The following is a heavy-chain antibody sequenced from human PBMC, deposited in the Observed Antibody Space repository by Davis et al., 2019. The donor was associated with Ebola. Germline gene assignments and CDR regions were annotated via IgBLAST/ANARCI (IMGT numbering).Heavy chain of an antibody. CDR2: INAGNGNT. J-gene: IGHJ4*02. CDR1: GYTFTSYA. CDR3: ARDLRGWYSFDY. V-gene: IGHV1-3*01. D-gene: IGHD6-19*01. Sequence: ASVKVSCKASGYTFTSYAMHWVRQPPGQRLEWMGWINAGNGNTKYSQKLQGRVTITRDTSASTAYMELSSLRSEDTSVYYCARDLRGWYSFDYWGQGTLVTVSS.